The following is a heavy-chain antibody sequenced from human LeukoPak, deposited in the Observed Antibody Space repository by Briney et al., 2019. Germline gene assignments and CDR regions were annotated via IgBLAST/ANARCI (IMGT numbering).Heavy chain of an antibody. CDR1: GFTVTDNY. CDR3: ARETRWGAPQDY. V-gene: IGHV3-66*02. J-gene: IGHJ4*02. CDR2: IYSGGTT. Sequence: GGSLRLSCAASGFTVTDNYVSWVRRAPGKGLEWVSVIYSGGTTYYADSVRGRFSISRDISKNTVYLQMNSLRGEDTAAYYCARETRWGAPQDYWGQGTLVTVSS. D-gene: IGHD1-26*01.